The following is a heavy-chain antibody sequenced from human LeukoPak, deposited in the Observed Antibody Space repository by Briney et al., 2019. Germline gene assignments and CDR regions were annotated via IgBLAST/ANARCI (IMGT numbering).Heavy chain of an antibody. D-gene: IGHD2-2*01. Sequence: SETLTLTCAVYGGSFSGYYWSWIRQPPGKGLEWIGEINHSGSTNYNPSLKSRVTISVDTSKNQFSLKLSSVTAADTAVYYCARGIVVVPAATRGIWFDPWGQGTLVTVSS. V-gene: IGHV4-34*01. CDR3: ARGIVVVPAATRGIWFDP. CDR1: GGSFSGYY. CDR2: INHSGST. J-gene: IGHJ5*02.